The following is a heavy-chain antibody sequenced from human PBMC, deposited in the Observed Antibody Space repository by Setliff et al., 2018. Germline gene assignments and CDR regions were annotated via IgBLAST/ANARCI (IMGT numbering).Heavy chain of an antibody. CDR1: GGSISSGSYY. J-gene: IGHJ4*02. CDR2: IYYSGST. V-gene: IGHV4-39*07. CDR3: AVTMVRGLGSFDY. Sequence: PSETLSLTCTVSGGSISSGSYYWGWIRQPPGKGLEWIGSIYYSGSTYYNPSLKSRVTISVDTSKNQFSLELSSVTAADTAVYYCAVTMVRGLGSFDYWGQGTLVTVSS. D-gene: IGHD3-10*01.